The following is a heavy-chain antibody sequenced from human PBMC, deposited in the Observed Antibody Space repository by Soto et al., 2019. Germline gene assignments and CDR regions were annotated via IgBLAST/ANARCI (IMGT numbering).Heavy chain of an antibody. CDR2: IYYSGST. CDR1: GGSISSGGYY. V-gene: IGHV4-31*03. D-gene: IGHD6-19*01. J-gene: IGHJ6*02. CDR3: ARDGESSGWPYYYYGMDV. Sequence: QVQLQESGPGLVKPSQTLSLTCTVSGGSISSGGYYWSWIRQHPGKGLEWIGYIYYSGSTYYNPSLKSRVTISVDTSKNQFSLKLSSVTAADTAVYYCARDGESSGWPYYYYGMDVWGQGTTVTVSS.